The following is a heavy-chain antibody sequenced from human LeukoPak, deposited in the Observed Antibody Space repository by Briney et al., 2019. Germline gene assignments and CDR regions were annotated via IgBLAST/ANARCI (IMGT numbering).Heavy chain of an antibody. J-gene: IGHJ3*02. V-gene: IGHV3-33*08. CDR3: ARDKGLGSYLGAFDI. CDR1: GFTFSTCA. Sequence: GGSLRLSCAASGFTFSTCAMGWVRQAPGKGLEWVAVIWYDGSNENYPDSVKGRFTISRDNSKNTLYLQMNSLRPEDTAIYYCARDKGLGSYLGAFDIRGQGTMVTVSS. D-gene: IGHD3-10*01. CDR2: IWYDGSNE.